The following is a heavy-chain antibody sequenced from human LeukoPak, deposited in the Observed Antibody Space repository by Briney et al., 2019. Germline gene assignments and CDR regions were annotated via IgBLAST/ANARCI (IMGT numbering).Heavy chain of an antibody. Sequence: GGSLRLSCAASGLTFSSYGMHWVRQAPGKGLEWVAFIRYDGSNKYYADSVKGRFTISRDNSKNTLYLQMNSLRPEDTAVYYCARGGKKALAGTRSPQYFQHWGQGTLVTVSS. D-gene: IGHD6-19*01. V-gene: IGHV3-30*02. CDR1: GLTFSSYG. J-gene: IGHJ1*01. CDR3: ARGGKKALAGTRSPQYFQH. CDR2: IRYDGSNK.